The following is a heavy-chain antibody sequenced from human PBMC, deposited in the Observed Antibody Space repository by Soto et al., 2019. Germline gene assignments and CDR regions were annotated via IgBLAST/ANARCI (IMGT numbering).Heavy chain of an antibody. CDR3: ASAPGYCSSTSCAYYYMDV. Sequence: PGGSLRLSCAASGFTFSDYYMSWIRQAPGKGLEWVSYISSSGSTIYYADSVKGRFTISRDNAKNSLYLQMNSLRAEDTAVYYCASAPGYCSSTSCAYYYMDVWGKRTTVTVSS. V-gene: IGHV3-11*01. J-gene: IGHJ6*03. CDR1: GFTFSDYY. D-gene: IGHD2-2*01. CDR2: ISSSGSTI.